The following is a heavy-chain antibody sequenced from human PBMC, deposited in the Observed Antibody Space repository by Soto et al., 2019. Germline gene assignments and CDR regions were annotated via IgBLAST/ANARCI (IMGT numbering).Heavy chain of an antibody. Sequence: QVHLVQSGAEVKKPGASVTFPCKASGYTFSNYYMHWVRQAPGQGLEWVGIINPSGGGTTYAQNFQGRVTMTRDTSMSTIYMELNSLRSEDTAVYYCARGPKLADFGDRGYYGMDVWGHGTTVTVS. CDR2: INPSGGGT. J-gene: IGHJ6*02. CDR1: GYTFSNYY. V-gene: IGHV1-46*01. CDR3: ARGPKLADFGDRGYYGMDV. D-gene: IGHD4-17*01.